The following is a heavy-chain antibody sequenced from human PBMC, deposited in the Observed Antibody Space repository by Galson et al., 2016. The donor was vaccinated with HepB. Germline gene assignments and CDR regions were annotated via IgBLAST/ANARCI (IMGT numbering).Heavy chain of an antibody. CDR2: IIPIFGTA. CDR1: GGTFSSYA. CDR3: ASSGIVVVPAAIDPGNYYYGMDV. V-gene: IGHV1-69*13. J-gene: IGHJ6*02. D-gene: IGHD2-2*01. Sequence: SVKVSCKASGGTFSSYAISWVRQAPGQGLEWMGGIIPIFGTANYAQKFQGRVTITADESTSTAYMELSSLRSEDTAVYYWASSGIVVVPAAIDPGNYYYGMDVWGQGTTVTVSS.